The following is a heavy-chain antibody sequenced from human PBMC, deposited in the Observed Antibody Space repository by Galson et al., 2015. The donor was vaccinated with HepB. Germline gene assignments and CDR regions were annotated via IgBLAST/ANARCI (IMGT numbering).Heavy chain of an antibody. CDR1: GFTVSSNY. D-gene: IGHD3-10*01. CDR3: ARDFRNYKGFPYMDV. V-gene: IGHV3-53*04. J-gene: IGHJ6*02. CDR2: IYSGGST. Sequence: SLRLSCAASGFTVSSNYMSWVRQAPGKGLEWVSVIYSGGSTYYADSVKGRFTISRHNSKNTLYLQMNSLRAEDTAVYYCARDFRNYKGFPYMDVWGQGTTVTVSS.